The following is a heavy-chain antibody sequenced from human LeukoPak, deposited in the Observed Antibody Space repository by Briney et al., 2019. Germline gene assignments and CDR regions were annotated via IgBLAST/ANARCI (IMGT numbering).Heavy chain of an antibody. CDR1: GFTFSSYG. V-gene: IGHV3-30*02. J-gene: IGHJ4*02. CDR3: AKDGALPAAAGPPFGY. CDR2: IRYDGSNK. D-gene: IGHD6-13*01. Sequence: GGSLRLSCAASGFTFSSYGMHWVRQAPGKGLEWVAFIRYDGSNKYYADSVKGRFTISRDNSKNTLYLQMNSLRAEDTAVYYCAKDGALPAAAGPPFGYWGQGTLVTVSS.